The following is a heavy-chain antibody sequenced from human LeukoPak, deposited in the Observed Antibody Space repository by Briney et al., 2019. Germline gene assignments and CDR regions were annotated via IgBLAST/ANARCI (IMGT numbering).Heavy chain of an antibody. D-gene: IGHD5-24*01. J-gene: IGHJ6*04. CDR2: IHRDGGGD. CDR3: AKMATWGIWYYYYGMDV. V-gene: IGHV3-30*02. CDR1: DFSFNNYN. Sequence: GESLSLSCAPSDFSFNNYNIHWVRQAPGKGLDWVAFIHRDGGGDSYADSVKGRFTISRDNAKNSLFLQMNSLRAEDMSVYYSAKMATWGIWYYYYGMDVCGEGATVTVSP.